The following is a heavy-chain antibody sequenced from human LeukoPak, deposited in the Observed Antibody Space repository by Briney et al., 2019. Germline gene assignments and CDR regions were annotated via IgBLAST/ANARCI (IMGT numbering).Heavy chain of an antibody. CDR3: ARHEVIRGVINWFDP. CDR1: GYSFTNYW. J-gene: IGHJ5*02. V-gene: IGHV5-51*01. Sequence: GESLKISCKGSGYSFTNYWIGWVRQVPGKGLEWMGIIYPGDSDTRYSPSLQGQVTISADKSISTAYLQWSSLKASDTAMYYCARHEVIRGVINWFDPWGQGTLVTVSS. CDR2: IYPGDSDT. D-gene: IGHD3-10*01.